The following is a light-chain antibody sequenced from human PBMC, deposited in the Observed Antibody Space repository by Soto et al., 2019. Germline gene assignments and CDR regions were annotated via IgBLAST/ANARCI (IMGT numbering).Light chain of an antibody. J-gene: IGLJ2*01. V-gene: IGLV2-23*02. CDR1: SNDVGSYNL. CDR3: CSYAGTTTFVV. Sequence: QSVLTQPASVSGSPGQSITISCTGTSNDVGSYNLVSWYQQHPGKAPKLMIFEVSKRPSGLSDRFSGSKSGNTASLTISGLQAEDEADYYCCSYAGTTTFVVFGGGTQLTVL. CDR2: EVS.